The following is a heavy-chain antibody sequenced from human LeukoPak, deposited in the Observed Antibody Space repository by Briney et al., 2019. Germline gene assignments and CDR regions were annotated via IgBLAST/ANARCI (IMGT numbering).Heavy chain of an antibody. CDR3: ARDRSSTWREALDA. CDR1: GGTINNDG. J-gene: IGHJ3*01. D-gene: IGHD6-13*01. V-gene: IGHV3-33*01. Sequence: TGQSLRLSCAVSGGTINNDGFYWVCHAPGKGLDLVSLIWYDRSSKYDADSVKGRFTISRDNSEKTVYLEMNSLRAEDTALYSCARDRSSTWREALDAWGQGTMVTVSS. CDR2: IWYDRSSK.